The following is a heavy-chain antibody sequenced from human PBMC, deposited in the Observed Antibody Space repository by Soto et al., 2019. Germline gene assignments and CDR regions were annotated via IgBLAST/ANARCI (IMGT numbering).Heavy chain of an antibody. D-gene: IGHD6-19*01. CDR1: GGSISSYY. CDR2: IYTSGST. CDR3: AREGPVAGTGTYYSYGMDV. Sequence: SETLSLTCTVSGGSISSYYWSWIRQPAGKGLEWIGRIYTSGSTNYNPSLKSRVTMSVDTSKNQFSLKLSSVTAADTAVYYCAREGPVAGTGTYYSYGMDVWGQGTTVT. J-gene: IGHJ6*02. V-gene: IGHV4-4*07.